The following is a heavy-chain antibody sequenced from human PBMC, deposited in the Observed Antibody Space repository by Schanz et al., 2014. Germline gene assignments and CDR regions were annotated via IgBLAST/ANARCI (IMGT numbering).Heavy chain of an antibody. J-gene: IGHJ6*02. CDR3: ARDSGPYYDKSMDV. CDR2: IYASGAT. Sequence: EVQLVESGGGLVQPGGSLRLSCGGSGFTFSKYWMSWVRQAPGKGLEWVSTIYASGATYYADSVKRRFTISRDISKNTLHLQVTSLRAEDTALYYCARDSGPYYDKSMDVWGQGTTVAVSS. D-gene: IGHD3-9*01. V-gene: IGHV3-66*01. CDR1: GFTFSKYW.